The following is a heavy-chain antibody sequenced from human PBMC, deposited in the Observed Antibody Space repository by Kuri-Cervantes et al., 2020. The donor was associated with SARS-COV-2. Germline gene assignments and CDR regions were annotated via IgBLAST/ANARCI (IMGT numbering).Heavy chain of an antibody. CDR2: IYYSGST. D-gene: IGHD3-10*01. CDR3: ASPKGTRGYDAFDI. Sequence: GSLRLSCTVSGGSVSSGSYYWGWIRQPPGKGLEWIGYIYYSGSTNYNPSLKSRVTISVDTSKNQFSLKLSSVTAADTAVYYCASPKGTRGYDAFDIWGQGTMVTVSS. J-gene: IGHJ3*02. CDR1: GGSVSSGSYY. V-gene: IGHV4-61*01.